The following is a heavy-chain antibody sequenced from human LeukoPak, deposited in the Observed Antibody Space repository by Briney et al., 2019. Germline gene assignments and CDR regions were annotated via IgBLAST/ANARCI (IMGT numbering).Heavy chain of an antibody. J-gene: IGHJ3*01. Sequence: PGGSLRLSCAASGFTFSSYAMSWVRQAPGKGLEWVSAISGSGGSTYYADSVKGRFTISRDNSKNTLYLQMNSLRAEDTAVYYCAKDQVGLDGHFGSGYPPDVAFDLWAQGTGVPVPS. D-gene: IGHD3-3*02. CDR3: AKDQVGLDGHFGSGYPPDVAFDL. V-gene: IGHV3-23*01. CDR1: GFTFSSYA. CDR2: ISGSGGST.